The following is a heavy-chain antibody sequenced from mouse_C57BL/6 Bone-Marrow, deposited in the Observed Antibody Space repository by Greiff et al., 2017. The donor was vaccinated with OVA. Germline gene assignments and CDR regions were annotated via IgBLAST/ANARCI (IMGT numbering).Heavy chain of an antibody. CDR3: ARNGFITTVVPTRSRAGYAMEY. D-gene: IGHD1-1*01. Sequence: QVQLKESGPGLVQPSQSLSITCTVSGFSLTSYGVHWVRQSPGKGLEWLGVIWSGGSTDYNAAFISRLSISKDNSKSHVFFIMNSLQAADTDIYYCARNGFITTVVPTRSRAGYAMEYWGQGTSVTVSS. J-gene: IGHJ4*01. V-gene: IGHV2-2*01. CDR1: GFSLTSYG. CDR2: IWSGGST.